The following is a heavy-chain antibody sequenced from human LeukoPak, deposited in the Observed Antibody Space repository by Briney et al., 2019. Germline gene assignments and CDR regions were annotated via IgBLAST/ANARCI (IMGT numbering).Heavy chain of an antibody. CDR1: GYTCTGYY. D-gene: IGHD2-15*01. CDR2: INPNSGGT. J-gene: IGHJ5*02. CDR3: ARGVVVVVAATRDWFDP. V-gene: IGHV1-2*02. Sequence: ASVKVSCKASGYTCTGYYMHWVRQAPGQGLEWMGWINPNSGGTNYAQKFQGRVTMTRDTSISTAYMELSRLRSDDTAVYYCARGVVVVVAATRDWFDPWGQGTLVTVSS.